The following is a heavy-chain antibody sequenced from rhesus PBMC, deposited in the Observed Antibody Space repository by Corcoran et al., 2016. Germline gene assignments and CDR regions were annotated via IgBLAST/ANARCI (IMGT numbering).Heavy chain of an antibody. CDR3: AKVGGDDYGYYGLFDY. J-gene: IGHJ4*01. D-gene: IGHD3-9*01. CDR1: GFTFSSYA. V-gene: IGHV3-103*01. CDR2: ISSGSST. Sequence: EVQLVESGGGLAKPGGSLRLSCAASGFTFSSYAMHWVRQAPGKGLEWVSAISSGSSTYYADAVKGRYTIARDNSKNTLSLQMNSLRAEDTAVYYCAKVGGDDYGYYGLFDYWGQGVLVTVSS.